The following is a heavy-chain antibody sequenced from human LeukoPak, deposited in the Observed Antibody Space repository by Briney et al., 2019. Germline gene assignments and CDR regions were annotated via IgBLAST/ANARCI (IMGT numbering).Heavy chain of an antibody. CDR3: ATRYCPGTGCNFFPQQ. V-gene: IGHV4-39*01. CDR2: IHYSGTT. CDR1: GGSMTSSASF. Sequence: PSETLPLTCTVSGGSMTSSASFWGWVRQPPGKGLERIGNIHYSGTTYYNPSLRSRLSISVDTSRNQFFLRLTSVTPADTAVYFCATRYCPGTGCNFFPQQRGQGTLVTVSS. J-gene: IGHJ4*02. D-gene: IGHD5-24*01.